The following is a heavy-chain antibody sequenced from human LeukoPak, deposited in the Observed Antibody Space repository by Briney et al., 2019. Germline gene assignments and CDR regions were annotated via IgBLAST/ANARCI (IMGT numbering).Heavy chain of an antibody. J-gene: IGHJ4*02. CDR2: IYYSGST. V-gene: IGHV4-31*03. Sequence: SQTLSLTCTVSGGSISSGGYYWSWIRQHPGKGLEWIGYIYYSGSTYYNPSLKSRVTISVDTSKNQFSLKLSSVTAADTAVYYCARFIMVRGVIITSYREYYFDYWGQGTLVTVSS. D-gene: IGHD3-10*01. CDR1: GGSISSGGYY. CDR3: ARFIMVRGVIITSYREYYFDY.